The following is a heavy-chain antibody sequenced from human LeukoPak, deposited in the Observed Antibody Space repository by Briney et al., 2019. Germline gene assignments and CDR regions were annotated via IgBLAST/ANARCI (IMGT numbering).Heavy chain of an antibody. CDR3: ARDQGGFDI. Sequence: GSLRLSCAASGFTFSSYSMNWVRQAPGKGLEWVSYIGRTTSTIYYADSVKGRFTISRDNAKNSLYLQMNSLRAEDTAVYYCARDQGGFDIWGQGTMVTVSS. CDR1: GFTFSSYS. V-gene: IGHV3-48*04. CDR2: IGRTTSTI. J-gene: IGHJ3*02.